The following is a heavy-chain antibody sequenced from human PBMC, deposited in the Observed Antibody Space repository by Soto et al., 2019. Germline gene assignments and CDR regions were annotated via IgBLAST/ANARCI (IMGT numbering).Heavy chain of an antibody. CDR1: GFTFSSYA. Sequence: QVPLVESGGGVVQPGRSLRLSCAASGFTFSSYAMHWVRQAPGKGLEWVAVISYDGSNKYYADSVKGRFTISRDNSKNTLYLQMNSLRAEDTAVYYCARSSITGTTGIYYGMDVWGQGTTVTVSS. D-gene: IGHD1-20*01. V-gene: IGHV3-30-3*01. CDR2: ISYDGSNK. J-gene: IGHJ6*02. CDR3: ARSSITGTTGIYYGMDV.